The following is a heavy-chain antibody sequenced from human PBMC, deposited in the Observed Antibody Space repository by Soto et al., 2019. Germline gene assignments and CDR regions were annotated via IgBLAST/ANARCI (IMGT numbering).Heavy chain of an antibody. CDR2: ISGSGGST. V-gene: IGHV3-23*01. Sequence: PGGSLRLSCAASGFTFSIYAMSWVRQAPGKGLEWVSAISGSGGSTYYADSVKGRFTISRDNSKNTLYLQMNSLRAEDTAVYYCAKVGNYYDSSGYFWFDPWGQGTLVTVSS. CDR3: AKVGNYYDSSGYFWFDP. D-gene: IGHD3-22*01. CDR1: GFTFSIYA. J-gene: IGHJ5*02.